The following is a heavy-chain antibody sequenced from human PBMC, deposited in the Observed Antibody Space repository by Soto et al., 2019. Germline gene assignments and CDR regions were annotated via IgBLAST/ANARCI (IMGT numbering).Heavy chain of an antibody. V-gene: IGHV3-72*01. CDR3: TRAPSYYGSGSHH. CDR2: IKNRANAYTT. Sequence: GGSMRLSCAPSGFTFSDPYMDWVRQAPGKGLEWVGRIKNRANAYTTQYAASVKGRFTSSRDDLQNSVYLQMNSLKTEDTAVYYCTRAPSYYGSGSHHWGQGTLVTVSS. D-gene: IGHD3-10*01. J-gene: IGHJ4*02. CDR1: GFTFSDPY.